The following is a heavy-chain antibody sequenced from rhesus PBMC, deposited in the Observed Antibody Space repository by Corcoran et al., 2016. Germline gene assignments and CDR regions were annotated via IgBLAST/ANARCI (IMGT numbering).Heavy chain of an antibody. V-gene: IGHV4S14*01. CDR3: AREGDDYGNYDDY. Sequence: QVQLQESGPGLVKPSETLSLTCAVSGYSISSNYWNWIRQPPGKGLEWMGSIYGSGGGNYLNPSLTSRVALSVATSKNQFSLKLSAVTAADTAVYYCAREGDDYGNYDDYWGPGVLVTVSS. D-gene: IGHD4-29*01. J-gene: IGHJ4*01. CDR2: IYGSGGGN. CDR1: GYSISSNY.